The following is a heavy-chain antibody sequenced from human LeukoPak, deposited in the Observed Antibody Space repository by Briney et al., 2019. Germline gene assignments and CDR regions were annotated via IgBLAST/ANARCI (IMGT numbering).Heavy chain of an antibody. J-gene: IGHJ5*02. CDR3: ARDDGAHYYDSSGYYGWFDP. CDR2: INTNTGNP. V-gene: IGHV7-4-1*02. Sequence: ASVKVSCKASGYTFTSYGISWVRQAPGQGLEWMGWINTNTGNPTYAQGFTGRFVFSLDTSVSTAYLQISSLKAEDTAIYYCARDDGAHYYDSSGYYGWFDPWGQGTLVTVSS. D-gene: IGHD3-22*01. CDR1: GYTFTSYG.